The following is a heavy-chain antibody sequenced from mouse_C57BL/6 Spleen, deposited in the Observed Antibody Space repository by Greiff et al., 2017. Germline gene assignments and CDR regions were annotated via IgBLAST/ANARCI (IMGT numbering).Heavy chain of an antibody. CDR2: ISNGGGST. CDR3: ARRYYSLYWYFDV. CDR1: GFTFSDYY. V-gene: IGHV5-12*01. Sequence: DVKLVESGGGLVQPGGSLKLSCAASGFTFSDYYMYWVRQTPEKRLEWVAYISNGGGSTYYPDTVKGRFTISRDNAKNTLYLQMSRLKSEDTAMYYCARRYYSLYWYFDVWGTGTTVTVSS. J-gene: IGHJ1*03. D-gene: IGHD2-12*01.